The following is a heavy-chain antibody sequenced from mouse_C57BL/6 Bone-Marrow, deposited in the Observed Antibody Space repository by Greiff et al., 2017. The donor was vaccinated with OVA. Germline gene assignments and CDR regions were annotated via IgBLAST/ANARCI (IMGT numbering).Heavy chain of an antibody. CDR3: ARAGALTGTVDFDY. J-gene: IGHJ2*01. CDR2: IYPGDGDT. V-gene: IGHV1-82*01. D-gene: IGHD4-1*01. Sequence: VQLQQSGPELVKPGASVKISCKASGYAFSSSWMNWVKQRPGKGLEWIGRIYPGDGDTNYNGKFKGKATLTADKSSSTAYMQLSSLTSEDSAVYFCARAGALTGTVDFDYWGQGTTLTVSS. CDR1: GYAFSSSW.